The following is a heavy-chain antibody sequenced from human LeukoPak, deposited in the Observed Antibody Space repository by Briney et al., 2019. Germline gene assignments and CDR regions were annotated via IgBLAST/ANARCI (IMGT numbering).Heavy chain of an antibody. Sequence: SQTLSLTCAISGDSLSSKNAAWNWLRQSPSRGLEWLGRTYYRSKWYNEYAVSVKSRITINPDTSKNQFSLQLNSVTPEDTAVYYCARAVGYFDLWGRGTLVTVSS. CDR2: TYYRSKWYN. J-gene: IGHJ2*01. CDR1: GDSLSSKNAA. CDR3: ARAVGYFDL. V-gene: IGHV6-1*01.